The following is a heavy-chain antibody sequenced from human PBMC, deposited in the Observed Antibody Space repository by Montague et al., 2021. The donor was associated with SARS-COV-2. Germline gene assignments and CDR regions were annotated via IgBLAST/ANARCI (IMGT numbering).Heavy chain of an antibody. V-gene: IGHV4-34*01. CDR1: GGSFSGYY. J-gene: IGHJ6*02. CDR2: INHSGST. D-gene: IGHD4-17*01. CDR3: ARSTVTNSPFGFSNKLRSRYNGMGV. Sequence: SETLSLTCAVYGGSFSGYYLNWIRQPPGKGLEWIGEINHSGSTNXNPSLKSRVTIAVDTSKNQVSLKLTSVTAADTAVFYCARSTVTNSPFGFSNKLRSRYNGMGVWGQGTTVTVSS.